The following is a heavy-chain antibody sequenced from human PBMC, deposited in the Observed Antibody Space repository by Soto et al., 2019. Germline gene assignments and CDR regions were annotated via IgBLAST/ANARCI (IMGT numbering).Heavy chain of an antibody. CDR3: ARQFAYRETYNWFDP. CDR2: IIPMFGTA. J-gene: IGHJ5*02. CDR1: GGTFSTHA. Sequence: QVQLVQSGAEVKKPGSSVKVSCKASGGTFSTHAISWVRQAPGQGLEWMGDIIPMFGTADYAQKFQGRVTITADESTSTAYMELSSLRFEDTAVYYCARQFAYRETYNWFDPWGQGTLVTVSS. V-gene: IGHV1-69*12. D-gene: IGHD3-16*01.